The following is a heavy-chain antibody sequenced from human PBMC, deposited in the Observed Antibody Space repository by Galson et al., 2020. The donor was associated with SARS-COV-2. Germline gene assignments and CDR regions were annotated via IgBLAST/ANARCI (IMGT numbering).Heavy chain of an antibody. Sequence: GESLKISCAASGFTFSSYAMHWVRQAPGKGLEWVAVISYDGSNKYYADSVKGRFTISRDNSKNTLYLQMNSLRAEDAAVYYCAREADDGDTFDYGGQGTLVTVSS. CDR3: AREADDGDTFDY. CDR2: ISYDGSNK. J-gene: IGHJ4*02. D-gene: IGHD4-17*01. V-gene: IGHV3-30*01. CDR1: GFTFSSYA.